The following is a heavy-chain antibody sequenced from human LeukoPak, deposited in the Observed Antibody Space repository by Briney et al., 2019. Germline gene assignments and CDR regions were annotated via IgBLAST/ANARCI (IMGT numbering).Heavy chain of an antibody. V-gene: IGHV3-30-3*01. CDR3: ARDVSSRYNWNYSGAGWFDP. J-gene: IGHJ5*02. CDR2: ISYDGSNK. CDR1: GFTFSSYA. D-gene: IGHD1-7*01. Sequence: GRSLRLSCAASGFTFSSYAMHGVRQAPGKGLEWVAVISYDGSNKYYADSVKGRFTISRDNSKNTLYLQMNSLRAEDNAVYYCARDVSSRYNWNYSGAGWFDPWGQGTLVTVSS.